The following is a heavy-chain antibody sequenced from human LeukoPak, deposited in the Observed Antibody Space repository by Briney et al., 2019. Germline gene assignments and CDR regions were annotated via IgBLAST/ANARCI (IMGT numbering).Heavy chain of an antibody. CDR1: GGSISSYY. J-gene: IGHJ5*02. CDR3: ARDRSLFDP. Sequence: PSETLSLTCTVSGGSISSYYWSWIRQPPGKGLEWIGYIYYSGSTNYNPSLKSRATISVDTSKNQFSLKLSSVTAADTAVYYCARDRSLFDPWGQGTLVTVSS. V-gene: IGHV4-59*12. CDR2: IYYSGST.